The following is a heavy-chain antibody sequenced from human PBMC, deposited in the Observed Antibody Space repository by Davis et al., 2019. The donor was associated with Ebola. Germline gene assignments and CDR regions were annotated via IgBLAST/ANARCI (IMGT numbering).Heavy chain of an antibody. CDR1: GFTFSGSA. J-gene: IGHJ5*02. CDR3: ARDTTYYDFWSGFWFDP. V-gene: IGHV3-30*04. CDR2: TSYDGRNK. Sequence: GESLKISCAASGFTFSGSAMHWVRQAPGKGLEWVAVTSYDGRNKYYADSVKGRFTISRDNSKNTLYLQMNSLRAEDTAVYYCARDTTYYDFWSGFWFDPWGQGTLVTVSS. D-gene: IGHD3-3*01.